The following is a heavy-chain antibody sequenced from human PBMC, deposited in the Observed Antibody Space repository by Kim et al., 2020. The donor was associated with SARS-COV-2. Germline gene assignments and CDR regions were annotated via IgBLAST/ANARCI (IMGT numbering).Heavy chain of an antibody. CDR3: ARERYSSSSSGDLDY. CDR2: VSSDGTNK. Sequence: GGSLRLSCAASGFTFSSFAIHWVRQAPGKGLEWLAVVSSDGTNKHYADSVKGRFTISRDNSKNTLYLQMNSLPVEDTAVYYCARERYSSSSSGDLDYWGQGTLVTVSS. D-gene: IGHD6-6*01. V-gene: IGHV3-30*04. CDR1: GFTFSSFA. J-gene: IGHJ4*01.